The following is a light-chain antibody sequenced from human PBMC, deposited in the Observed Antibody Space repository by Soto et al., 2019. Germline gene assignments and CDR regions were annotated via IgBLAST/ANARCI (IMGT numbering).Light chain of an antibody. CDR3: QQYNNWPPSWT. J-gene: IGKJ1*01. CDR1: QSIRNN. Sequence: EIVMTQSPATLSVSPGERSPLSCRAIQSIRNNLVWYQQKPGQAPRLLIYGAFIRATGIPDRFSDRGSGTEFTLTISSLQSEDSAVYYCQQYNNWPPSWTFGPGTQVDIK. V-gene: IGKV3-15*01. CDR2: GAF.